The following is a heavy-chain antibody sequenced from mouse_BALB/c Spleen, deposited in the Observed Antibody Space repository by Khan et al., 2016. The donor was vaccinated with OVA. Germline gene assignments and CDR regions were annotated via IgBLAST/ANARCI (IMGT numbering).Heavy chain of an antibody. CDR1: GYTFTGYW. Sequence: QVQLKESGTELARPGASVNLSCKASGYTFTGYWMQWVKQRPGQGLEWIGAIYPGDGNTRYTQKFKGKATLTADKSSSTAYMQLSSLASEDSAVYYCARGGMTSGYFDYWGQGTTLTVSS. J-gene: IGHJ2*01. CDR2: IYPGDGNT. D-gene: IGHD2-13*01. CDR3: ARGGMTSGYFDY. V-gene: IGHV1-87*01.